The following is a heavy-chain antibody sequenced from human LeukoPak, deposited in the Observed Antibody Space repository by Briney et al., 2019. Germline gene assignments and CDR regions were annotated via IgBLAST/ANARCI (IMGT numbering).Heavy chain of an antibody. J-gene: IGHJ3*02. CDR2: INQYGSRK. V-gene: IGHV3-7*01. Sequence: GGSLRLSCAASGFTSSSHWMTWVRQAPGKGLEWVANINQYGSRKYCLDSVKGRFTISRDNAKNSVYLQMNSLRAEDTAVYYCAGLDYYYDSSGPPPHAFDIWGQGTMVTVSS. D-gene: IGHD3-22*01. CDR1: GFTSSSHW. CDR3: AGLDYYYDSSGPPPHAFDI.